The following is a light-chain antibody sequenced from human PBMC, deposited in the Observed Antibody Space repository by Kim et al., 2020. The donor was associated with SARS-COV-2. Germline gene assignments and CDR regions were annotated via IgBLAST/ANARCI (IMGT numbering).Light chain of an antibody. J-gene: IGKJ1*01. CDR2: ATS. V-gene: IGKV1-6*01. CDR3: LQEYNYPRT. Sequence: SASVGDSVTITYRASQDIKNDLSWYQQKRGKAPTIVIYATSSLQSGVSSRFSGRGYGTEFKLTIGNLQPEDFATYYCLQEYNYPRTFGQGTKLDI. CDR1: QDIKND.